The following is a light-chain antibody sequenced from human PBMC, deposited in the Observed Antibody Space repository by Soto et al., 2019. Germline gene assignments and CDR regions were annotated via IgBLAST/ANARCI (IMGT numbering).Light chain of an antibody. V-gene: IGKV1-5*01. Sequence: IQVTQSPSTLSASVGDSVTITCRASHSITRWLAWYQQKPGKAPKLLIHDAFTLQSGVPSRFSGSGSGTEFTLTISSLQPDDSATYYCQQYSYLSTFGQGTKVE. CDR2: DAF. CDR1: HSITRW. J-gene: IGKJ1*01. CDR3: QQYSYLST.